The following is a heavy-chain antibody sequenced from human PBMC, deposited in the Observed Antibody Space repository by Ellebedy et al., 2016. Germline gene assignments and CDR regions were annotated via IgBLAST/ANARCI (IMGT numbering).Heavy chain of an antibody. D-gene: IGHD3-10*01. CDR1: GLTFDDYA. J-gene: IGHJ4*02. CDR2: ISWNGDTI. Sequence: SLKISCAASGLTFDDYAIHWVRQAPGKGLEWVSGISWNGDTIGYADSVQGRFTISRDNAKNSLYLQMNSLRADDTAVYYCARNYGSGSYSLDYWGQGTLVTVSS. V-gene: IGHV3-9*01. CDR3: ARNYGSGSYSLDY.